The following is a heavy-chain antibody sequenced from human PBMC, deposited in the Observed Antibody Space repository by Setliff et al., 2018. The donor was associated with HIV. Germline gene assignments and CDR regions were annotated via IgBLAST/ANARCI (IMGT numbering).Heavy chain of an antibody. Sequence: LRLSCATSGFTFSSYGMHWVRQAPGKGLEWVAVIWYDGSNKYYADSVKGRFTISRDNSKNTLYLQMNSLRAEDTAVYYCAKDAGVGARYYFDYWGQGTLVTV. CDR3: AKDAGVGARYYFDY. D-gene: IGHD1-26*01. CDR2: IWYDGSNK. V-gene: IGHV3-30*18. J-gene: IGHJ4*02. CDR1: GFTFSSYG.